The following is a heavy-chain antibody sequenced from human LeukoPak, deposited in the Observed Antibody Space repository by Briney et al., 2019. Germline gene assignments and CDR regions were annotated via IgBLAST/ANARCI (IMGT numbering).Heavy chain of an antibody. CDR3: ARVNRPPLFDY. CDR2: INHSGST. Sequence: PSETLSLTCAAYGGSFSGYYWSWIRQPPGKGLEWIGEINHSGSTNYNPSLKSRVTISVDTSKNQFSLKLSSVTAADTAVYYCARVNRPPLFDYWGQGTLVTVSS. J-gene: IGHJ4*02. V-gene: IGHV4-34*01. CDR1: GGSFSGYY. D-gene: IGHD1-14*01.